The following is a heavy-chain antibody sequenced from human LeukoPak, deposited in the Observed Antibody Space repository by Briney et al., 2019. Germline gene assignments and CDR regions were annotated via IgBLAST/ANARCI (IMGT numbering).Heavy chain of an antibody. J-gene: IGHJ4*02. CDR3: ASSRSITIFGVVITPFDY. Sequence: SETLSLTCTVSGGSISSGSYYWSWIRQPAGKGLEWIGRIYTSGSTNYNPSLKSRVTISVDTSKNQFSLKLSSVAAADTAVYYCASSRSITIFGVVITPFDYWGQGTLVTVSS. CDR2: IYTSGST. CDR1: GGSISSGSYY. V-gene: IGHV4-61*02. D-gene: IGHD3-3*01.